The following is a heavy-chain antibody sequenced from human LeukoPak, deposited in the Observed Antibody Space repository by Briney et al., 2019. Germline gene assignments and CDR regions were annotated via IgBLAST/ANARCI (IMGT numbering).Heavy chain of an antibody. V-gene: IGHV5-51*01. CDR3: ARPPSRGYSPSFEY. J-gene: IGHJ4*02. CDR1: GYIFATYW. D-gene: IGHD2-2*03. CDR2: IYPDESNI. Sequence: GESLQISSKGSGYIFATYWIAWVRQLPGKGLEWMGIIYPDESNIRYSPSFQGQVTISADKSISTSYLQWSSLKASDTAIYYCARPPSRGYSPSFEYWGQGTLVTVSS.